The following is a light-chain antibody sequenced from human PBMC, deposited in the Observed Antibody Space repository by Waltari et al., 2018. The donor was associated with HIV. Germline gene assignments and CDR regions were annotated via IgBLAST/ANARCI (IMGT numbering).Light chain of an antibody. CDR2: DVS. CDR3: SSYRNSTFYV. V-gene: IGLV2-14*03. Sequence: QSALTQPASVSGSPGQSITISCTGTTSDVGGYNYVSWYQQQPGKAPRVIIYDVSNRPSGVLDRFSGRKSGNTASLPISGLQAEDEGDYFCSSYRNSTFYVFGNGTKVTVL. J-gene: IGLJ1*01. CDR1: TSDVGGYNY.